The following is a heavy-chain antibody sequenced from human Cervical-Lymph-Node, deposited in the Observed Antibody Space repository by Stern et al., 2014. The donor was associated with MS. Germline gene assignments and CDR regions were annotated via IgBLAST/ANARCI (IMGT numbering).Heavy chain of an antibody. D-gene: IGHD5-12*01. V-gene: IGHV4-4*02. J-gene: IGHJ5*02. CDR3: ARASLSGYDWFDP. CDR2: IHHSGAT. Sequence: QVQLQESGPGLVKPSGTLSLTCTVSGDSISSDNWWSWVRQPPGKGLEWIGVIHHSGATNYNPYLGSRLTFSIDHSQNPFSLNLRSVTAADTAVYYCARASLSGYDWFDPWGQGTLVTVSS. CDR1: GDSISSDNW.